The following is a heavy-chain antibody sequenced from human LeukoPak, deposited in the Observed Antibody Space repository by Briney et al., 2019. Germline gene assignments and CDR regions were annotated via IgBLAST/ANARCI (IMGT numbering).Heavy chain of an antibody. J-gene: IGHJ6*02. CDR2: IYDSGST. V-gene: IGHV4-59*01. CDR1: GGSISSYY. CDR3: ARDFRSGYPYYYYYGMDV. Sequence: PSETLSLTCIVSGGSISSYYWSWIRQPPGKGLEWIGYIYDSGSTNYIPSLKSRVTISVDTSKNQFSLKLSSVAAADTAVYYCARDFRSGYPYYYYYGMDVWGQGTTVTVSS. D-gene: IGHD3-3*01.